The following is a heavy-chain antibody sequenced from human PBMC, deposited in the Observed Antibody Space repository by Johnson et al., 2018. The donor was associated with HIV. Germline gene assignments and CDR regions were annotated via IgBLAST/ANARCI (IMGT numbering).Heavy chain of an antibody. V-gene: IGHV3-53*01. CDR2: IYSGGST. J-gene: IGHJ3*02. CDR1: GFTVGSNY. D-gene: IGHD3-22*01. CDR3: ARGITMIPDAFDI. Sequence: VQLVESGGGLIQPGGSLRLSCAASGFTVGSNYMSWVRQAPGKGLEWVSVIYSGGSTYYADSVKGRFTISRDNSKNTLYLQMNSLRAEDTAVYYCARGITMIPDAFDIWGQGTMVTVSS.